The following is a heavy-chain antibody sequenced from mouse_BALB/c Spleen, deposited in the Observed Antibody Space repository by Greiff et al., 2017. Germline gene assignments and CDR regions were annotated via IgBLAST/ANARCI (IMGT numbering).Heavy chain of an antibody. D-gene: IGHD1-3*01. Sequence: QLQQSGAELVRPGTSVKVSCKASGYAFTNYLIEWVKQRPGQGLEWIGVINPGSGGTNYNEKFKGKATLTADKSSSTAYMQLSSLTSDDSAVYFCARTKAWFAYWGQGTLVTVSA. V-gene: IGHV1-54*01. CDR1: GYAFTNYL. J-gene: IGHJ3*01. CDR2: INPGSGGT. CDR3: ARTKAWFAY.